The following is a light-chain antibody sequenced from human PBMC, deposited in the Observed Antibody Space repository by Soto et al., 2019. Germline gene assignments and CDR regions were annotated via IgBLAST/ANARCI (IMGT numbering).Light chain of an antibody. J-gene: IGKJ2*01. CDR2: GAS. CDR1: QSVSSSY. V-gene: IGKV3-20*01. Sequence: EIVLTQSPGTLSLSPGERATLSCRASQSVSSSYLAWYQQKPGQAPRLLIYGASSRATGIPDRFSGSGSGTDFTLTISRLEPEDFAVSYCQHYGSSPPYTCGQGTKLEIK. CDR3: QHYGSSPPYT.